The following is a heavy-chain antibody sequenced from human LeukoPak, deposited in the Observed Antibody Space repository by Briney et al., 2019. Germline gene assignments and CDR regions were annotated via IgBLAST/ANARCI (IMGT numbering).Heavy chain of an antibody. J-gene: IGHJ4*02. D-gene: IGHD3-22*01. CDR1: GGSISRYY. Sequence: PSETLSLTCTVSGGSISRYYWNWIRQPPGKGLGRIGYIYYSGSTNYNPSLKSRVTISVDTSKNQFSLKLSSVAAADTAVYYCARGADSSGYYSIFYFDYWGQGTLVTVSS. CDR2: IYYSGST. V-gene: IGHV4-59*01. CDR3: ARGADSSGYYSIFYFDY.